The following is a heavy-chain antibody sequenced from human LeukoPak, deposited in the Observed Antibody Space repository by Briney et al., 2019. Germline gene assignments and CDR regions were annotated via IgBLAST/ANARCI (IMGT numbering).Heavy chain of an antibody. D-gene: IGHD6-13*01. CDR2: ISSSSSYI. CDR1: GFTFSSYS. J-gene: IGHJ5*02. Sequence: GGSLRPSCAASGFTFSSYSMTWVRQAPGKGLEWVSSISSSSSYIYYADSVKGRFSISRDNAKNSLYLQMNSLRAEDTAVYYCARDTSSSWSNWFDPWGQGTLVTVSS. V-gene: IGHV3-21*01. CDR3: ARDTSSSWSNWFDP.